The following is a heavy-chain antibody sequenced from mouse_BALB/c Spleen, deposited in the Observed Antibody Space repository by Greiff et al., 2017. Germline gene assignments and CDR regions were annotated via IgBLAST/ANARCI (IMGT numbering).Heavy chain of an antibody. CDR1: GFTFSSYG. CDR3: ASHYDYGGGGFAY. J-gene: IGHJ3*01. V-gene: IGHV5-6*02. Sequence: DVMLVESGGDLVKPGGSLKLSCAASGFTFSSYGMSWVRQTPDKRLEWVATISSGGSYTYYPDSVKGRFTISRDNAKNTLYLQMSSLKSEDTAMYYCASHYDYGGGGFAYWGQGTLVTVSA. D-gene: IGHD2-4*01. CDR2: ISSGGSYT.